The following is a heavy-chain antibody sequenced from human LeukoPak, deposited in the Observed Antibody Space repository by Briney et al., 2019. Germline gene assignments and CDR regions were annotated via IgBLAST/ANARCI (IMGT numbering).Heavy chain of an antibody. CDR2: IRGSGSIT. CDR3: AKDGYYDSSAYYYVRYFDL. Sequence: GGSLRLSCTASGFSLSIYALSWVRQAPGKGLEGVSGIRGSGSITYYADYVKGRFTISRANSKSTLSLHMNSLRAEDTAVYYCAKDGYYDSSAYYYVRYFDLWGRGTLVTVSS. J-gene: IGHJ2*01. V-gene: IGHV3-23*01. D-gene: IGHD3-22*01. CDR1: GFSLSIYA.